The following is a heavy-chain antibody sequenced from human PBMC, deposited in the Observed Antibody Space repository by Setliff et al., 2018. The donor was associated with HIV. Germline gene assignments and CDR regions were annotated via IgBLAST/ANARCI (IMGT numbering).Heavy chain of an antibody. D-gene: IGHD6-19*01. Sequence: GGSLRLSCAASGFIFGNFGLHWVRQAPGEGLEWVTFIRYDGSEKFYADSVRGRFTSSRDNSKNKLYLQMNSLRIEDTAIYYCVKTQGWYLIDYWGQGTLVTVSS. V-gene: IGHV3-30*02. CDR3: VKTQGWYLIDY. CDR2: IRYDGSEK. J-gene: IGHJ4*02. CDR1: GFIFGNFG.